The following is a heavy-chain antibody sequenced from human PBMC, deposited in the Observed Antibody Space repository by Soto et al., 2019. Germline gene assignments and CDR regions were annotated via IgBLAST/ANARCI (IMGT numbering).Heavy chain of an antibody. V-gene: IGHV1-69*13. Sequence: SSVKVSCKASGGTFSSYAISWVRQAPGQGLEWMGGLIPIFGTANYAQKFQGRVTITVDEPTSTAYMELSSLRTEDTAVYYCARGPYDYDSRGYYYDFTYWGQGTLVTVSS. CDR2: LIPIFGTA. J-gene: IGHJ4*02. CDR1: GGTFSSYA. D-gene: IGHD3-22*01. CDR3: ARGPYDYDSRGYYYDFTY.